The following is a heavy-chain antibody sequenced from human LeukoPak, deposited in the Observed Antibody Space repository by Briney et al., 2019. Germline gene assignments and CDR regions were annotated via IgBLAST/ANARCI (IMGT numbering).Heavy chain of an antibody. D-gene: IGHD6-13*01. V-gene: IGHV4-59*08. CDR3: ARAERSSWYLLDY. CDR1: GGSISTYY. Sequence: PSETLSLTCTVSGGSISTYYWSWIRQPPGKGLEWIGYFYYSGSTNYNPSLKSRVTISVDTSKNQFSLKLSSVTAADTAVYYCARAERSSWYLLDYWGQGTLVTVSS. J-gene: IGHJ4*02. CDR2: FYYSGST.